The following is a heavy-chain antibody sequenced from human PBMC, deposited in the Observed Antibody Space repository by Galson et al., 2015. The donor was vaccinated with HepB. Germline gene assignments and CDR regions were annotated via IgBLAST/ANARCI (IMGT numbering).Heavy chain of an antibody. D-gene: IGHD1-26*01. Sequence: SLRLSCAASGFTFSIYGMHWVRQAPGKGLEWLTSIWSDGTNKKYTDSVKGRFVISRDNSKNTLYLQMDSLRVEDTALYYCTRTDGATPLEYWGQRTLVSVSS. CDR3: TRTDGATPLEY. V-gene: IGHV3-33*01. CDR2: IWSDGTNK. J-gene: IGHJ4*02. CDR1: GFTFSIYG.